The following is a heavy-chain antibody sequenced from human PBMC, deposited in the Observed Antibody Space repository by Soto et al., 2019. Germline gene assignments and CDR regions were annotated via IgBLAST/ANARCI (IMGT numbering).Heavy chain of an antibody. J-gene: IGHJ5*02. CDR3: ARLKQDYAVA. CDR1: GYTFTSYE. V-gene: IGHV1-8*01. CDR2: MIPNSGNT. Sequence: GASVTVSCKASGYTFTSYEFNWVRLATGQGLEWMGWMIPNSGNTAYAQKFQGRVTMTRNTSISTAYMELSSLRSEDTAVYYCARLKQDYAVAWGQGTLVTVSS. D-gene: IGHD3-16*01.